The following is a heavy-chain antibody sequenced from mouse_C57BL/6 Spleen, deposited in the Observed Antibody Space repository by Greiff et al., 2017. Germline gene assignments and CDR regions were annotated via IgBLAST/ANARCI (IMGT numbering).Heavy chain of an antibody. V-gene: IGHV1-26*01. CDR2: INPNNGGT. D-gene: IGHD6-1*01. CDR1: GYTFTDYY. J-gene: IGHJ1*03. CDR3: ARILASYFDV. Sequence: EVQLQQSGPELVKPGASVKISCKASGYTFTDYYMNWVKQSHGKSLEWIGDINPNNGGTSYNQKFKGKATLTVDKSSSTAYMELRSLTSEDSAVYYCARILASYFDVWGTGTTVTVSS.